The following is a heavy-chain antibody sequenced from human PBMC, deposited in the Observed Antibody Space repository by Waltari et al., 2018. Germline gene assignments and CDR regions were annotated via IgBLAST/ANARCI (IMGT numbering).Heavy chain of an antibody. J-gene: IGHJ3*02. CDR1: GGTFSSYA. CDR3: ARDQGYYYESSGYRYAFDI. V-gene: IGHV1-69*12. CDR2: IVPIFGTA. D-gene: IGHD3-22*01. Sequence: QVQLVQSGAEVKKPGSSVKVSCKASGGTFSSYAISWVRQAPGQGLEWMGGIVPIFGTANYAQKFQGRVTITADESTSTAYMELSSLRSEDTAVYYCARDQGYYYESSGYRYAFDIWGQGTMVTVSS.